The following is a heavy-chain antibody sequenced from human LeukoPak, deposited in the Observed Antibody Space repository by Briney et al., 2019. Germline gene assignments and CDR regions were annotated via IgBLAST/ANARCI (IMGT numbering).Heavy chain of an antibody. J-gene: IGHJ4*02. V-gene: IGHV1-46*01. CDR2: INPSGGST. Sequence: ASVTVSCKASGYTFTSYYMHWVRQAPGQGLEWMGIINPSGGSTSYAQKFQGRVTMTRDTSTRTAYMELSSLRSEDTGVYYCARGWLAETTVVTPYNYWGQGTLVTVSS. CDR3: ARGWLAETTVVTPYNY. CDR1: GYTFTSYY. D-gene: IGHD4-23*01.